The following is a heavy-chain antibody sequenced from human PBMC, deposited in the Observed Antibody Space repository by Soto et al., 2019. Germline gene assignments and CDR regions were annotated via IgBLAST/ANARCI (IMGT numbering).Heavy chain of an antibody. Sequence: LRLSCAASGLTLSNHAMTWVRQAPGKGLDWVSTVSEYGDVTYYADSVRGRFTISRDNSKNTLYLQLNNLRVEDTAVYYCVPGSSGTRGEDSWGPGVVVTVSS. V-gene: IGHV3-23*01. CDR3: VPGSSGTRGEDS. CDR2: VSEYGDVT. CDR1: GLTLSNHA. D-gene: IGHD3-10*01. J-gene: IGHJ4*02.